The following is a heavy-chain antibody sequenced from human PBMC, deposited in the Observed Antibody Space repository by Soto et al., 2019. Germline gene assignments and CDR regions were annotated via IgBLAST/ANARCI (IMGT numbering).Heavy chain of an antibody. V-gene: IGHV3-23*01. D-gene: IGHD1-26*01. J-gene: IGHJ4*02. Sequence: GGSLRLSCAASGFTFGTYAMSWVRQSPWKGLEWVSGISGSGVSTYYADSVRGRFTISRDNSKNTVYLQMSSLRAEDTAVYYCAKRSALPPDSGIDWGQGTLVTVSS. CDR3: AKRSALPPDSGID. CDR2: ISGSGVST. CDR1: GFTFGTYA.